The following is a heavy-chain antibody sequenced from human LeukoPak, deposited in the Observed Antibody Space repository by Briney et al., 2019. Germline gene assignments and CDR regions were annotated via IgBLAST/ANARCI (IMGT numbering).Heavy chain of an antibody. J-gene: IGHJ6*02. D-gene: IGHD3-22*01. V-gene: IGHV1-69*04. Sequence: RASVKVSCKASGYSFTDYVVSWVRQAPGQGLEWMGRIIPILDIANYAQKFQGRVTIIADKSTSTAYMELSSLRSEDTAVYYCARGFDYYDSSGYHPPDVWGQGTTVTVSS. CDR2: IIPILDIA. CDR3: ARGFDYYDSSGYHPPDV. CDR1: GYSFTDYV.